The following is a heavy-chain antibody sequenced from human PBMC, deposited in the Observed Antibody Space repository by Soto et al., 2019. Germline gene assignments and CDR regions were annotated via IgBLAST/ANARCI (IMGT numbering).Heavy chain of an antibody. CDR1: GGSMSRNC. CDR2: IYDSGTT. J-gene: IGHJ4*02. Sequence: XETRSLACTVSGGSMSRNCYSWIRQPPGKGLEWLGYIYDSGTTNYNPSVKSRVTISLDTSKSQFSLRMSSVTAADTAVYYCAREGEYSYGYFDYWGQGAQVTVSS. V-gene: IGHV4-59*01. D-gene: IGHD5-18*01. CDR3: AREGEYSYGYFDY.